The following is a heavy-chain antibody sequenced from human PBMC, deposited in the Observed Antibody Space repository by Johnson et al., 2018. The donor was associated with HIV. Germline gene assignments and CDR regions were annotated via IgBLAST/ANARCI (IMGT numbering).Heavy chain of an antibody. D-gene: IGHD2-15*01. V-gene: IGHV3-7*05. CDR3: ARVHCSGGNCYFWALGWAFDI. Sequence: VQLVESGGGLVQPGGSLRLSCIASGFTFRSYWMSWVRQAPGKGLEWVANIKQDGSEPYYVDSVEGRFTISRDNAKNSLYLQMNSLRAEDSAVYYCARVHCSGGNCYFWALGWAFDIWGQGTMVTVSS. CDR1: GFTFRSYW. J-gene: IGHJ3*02. CDR2: IKQDGSEP.